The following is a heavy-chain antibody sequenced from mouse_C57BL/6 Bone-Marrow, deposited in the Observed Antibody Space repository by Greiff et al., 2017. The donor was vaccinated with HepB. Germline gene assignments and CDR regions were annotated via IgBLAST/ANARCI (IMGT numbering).Heavy chain of an antibody. J-gene: IGHJ4*01. CDR3: ARSSLRYYAMDY. CDR1: GYTFTDYY. CDR2: INPNNGGT. D-gene: IGHD1-1*01. V-gene: IGHV1-26*01. Sequence: EVQLQQSGPELVKPGASVKISCKASGYTFTDYYMNWVKQSHGKSLEWIGDINPNNGGTSYNQKFKGKATLTVDKSSSTAYMELRSLTSEDSAVYYCARSSLRYYAMDYWGQGTSVTVSS.